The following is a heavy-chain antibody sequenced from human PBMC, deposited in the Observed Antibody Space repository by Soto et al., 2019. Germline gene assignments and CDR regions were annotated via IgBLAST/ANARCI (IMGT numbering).Heavy chain of an antibody. CDR2: TSYDGTNK. CDR1: GFTFSTYA. D-gene: IGHD4-17*01. CDR3: AGVYYGGDSVNNF. J-gene: IGHJ4*02. Sequence: GGSLRLSCAVSGFTFSTYAMSWVRQAPGKGLEWVAATSYDGTNKYYADSVKGRFIISRDNSQNTLDLQMNTLRPEDTAVYYWAGVYYGGDSVNNFWGQGSPVTVYS. V-gene: IGHV3-30-3*01.